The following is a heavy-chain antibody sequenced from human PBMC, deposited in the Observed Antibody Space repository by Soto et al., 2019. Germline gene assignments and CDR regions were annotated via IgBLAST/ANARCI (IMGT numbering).Heavy chain of an antibody. Sequence: SESLSPTRPVSTRSISRGYYYCSWLRHPPGKGLEWIGYLYYSGNTNYNPTLKSRAAISIDTSKNQFSLKLNSVTAADTAVDDGAREDRVHELPVAPWGKGILGT. CDR2: LYYSGNT. CDR1: TRSISRGYYY. D-gene: IGHD5-12*01. J-gene: IGHJ5*02. V-gene: IGHV4-61*01. CDR3: AREDRVHELPVAP.